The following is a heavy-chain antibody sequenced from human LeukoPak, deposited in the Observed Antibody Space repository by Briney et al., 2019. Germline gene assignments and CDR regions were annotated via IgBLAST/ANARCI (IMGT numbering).Heavy chain of an antibody. V-gene: IGHV3-64D*06. Sequence: GGSLRLSCSASGFTFSSYAMHWGRQAPGGGLEFVSAITSNGDTTYYADSVKGRFTISRDNSKNTLYLQMTSLRAEDTAIYYCLKDRLGAGDYWGQGTLVTVSS. J-gene: IGHJ4*02. CDR2: ITSNGDTT. CDR3: LKDRLGAGDY. D-gene: IGHD7-27*01. CDR1: GFTFSSYA.